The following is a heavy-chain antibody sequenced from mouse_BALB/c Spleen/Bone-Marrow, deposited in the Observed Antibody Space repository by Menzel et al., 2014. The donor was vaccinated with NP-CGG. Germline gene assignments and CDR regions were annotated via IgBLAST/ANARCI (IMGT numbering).Heavy chain of an antibody. CDR3: ARDSLYYYGSSYGYFDV. Sequence: EVHLVESGGGLMKPGGSLKLSCAASGFTFSDYYMYWVRQTPEKGLEWVATISNGGSYTYYPDSVKGRFTISRDNAKNNLYLQMSSLKSEDTAMYYCARDSLYYYGSSYGYFDVWGAGTTVTVSS. J-gene: IGHJ1*01. V-gene: IGHV5-4*02. CDR1: GFTFSDYY. CDR2: ISNGGSYT. D-gene: IGHD1-1*01.